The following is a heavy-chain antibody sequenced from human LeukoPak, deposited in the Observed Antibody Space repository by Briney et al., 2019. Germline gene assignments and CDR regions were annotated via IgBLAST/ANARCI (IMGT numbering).Heavy chain of an antibody. CDR1: GYTFTGYY. CDR3: AREGAAATTDY. Sequence: ASVKVSCKASGYTFTGYYVHWVRQAPGQGLEWMGWINPNSGGTNYAQKFQGRVTMTRDTSISAAYMEVSRLRYDDTAVYFCAREGAAATTDYWGQGTLVTVSS. CDR2: INPNSGGT. V-gene: IGHV1-2*02. D-gene: IGHD6-13*01. J-gene: IGHJ4*02.